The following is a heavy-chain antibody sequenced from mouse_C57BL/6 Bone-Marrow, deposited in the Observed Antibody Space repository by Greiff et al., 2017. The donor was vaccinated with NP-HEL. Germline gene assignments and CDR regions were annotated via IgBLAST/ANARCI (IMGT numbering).Heavy chain of an antibody. D-gene: IGHD1-1*02. CDR2: INPSNGGT. V-gene: IGHV1-53*01. J-gene: IGHJ4*01. CDR3: ARSLHMVSTGYYAMDY. Sequence: QVQLQQPGTELVKPGASVKLSCKASGYTFTSYWMHWVKQRPGQGLEWIGNINPSNGGTNYNEKFKSKATLTVDKSSSTAYMQLSSLTSEDSAVYYCARSLHMVSTGYYAMDYWGQGTSVTVSS. CDR1: GYTFTSYW.